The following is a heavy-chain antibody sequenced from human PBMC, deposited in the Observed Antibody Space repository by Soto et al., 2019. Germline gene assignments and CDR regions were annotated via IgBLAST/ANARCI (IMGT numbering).Heavy chain of an antibody. CDR2: IIPILGIA. CDR3: ARDEGIAAAGTLGFG. V-gene: IGHV1-69*08. J-gene: IGHJ4*02. D-gene: IGHD6-13*01. Sequence: QVQLVQSGAEVKKPGSSVKVSCKASGGTFSSYTISWVRQAPGQGLEWMGRIIPILGIANYAQKFQGRVTITADKSTSTAYMELSSLRSEDTAVYYCARDEGIAAAGTLGFGWGQGTLVTVSS. CDR1: GGTFSSYT.